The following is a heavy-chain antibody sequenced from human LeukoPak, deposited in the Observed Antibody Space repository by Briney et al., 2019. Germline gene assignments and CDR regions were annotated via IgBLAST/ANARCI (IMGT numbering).Heavy chain of an antibody. CDR1: GFTFDDYA. CDR2: ISWSSGSI. Sequence: GGSLRLSCAASGFTFDDYAMHWVRQAPGKGLEWVSGISWSSGSIGYADSVKGRFTISRDNAKNSLYLQMNSLRAEDTALYYCAKDITYGGSGYFDYWGQGTLVTVSS. J-gene: IGHJ4*02. D-gene: IGHD3-22*01. CDR3: AKDITYGGSGYFDY. V-gene: IGHV3-9*01.